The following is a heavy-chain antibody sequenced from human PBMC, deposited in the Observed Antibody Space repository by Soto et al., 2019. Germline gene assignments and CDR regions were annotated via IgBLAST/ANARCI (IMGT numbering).Heavy chain of an antibody. Sequence: GESLKISCKGSGYSFTSYWIGWVRQMPGKGLEWMGIIYPGDSDTRYSPSFQGQVTISADKSISTAYLQWSSLNASDTAMYYCARTAMVTLNYYGMDVWGQGTTVTVSS. J-gene: IGHJ6*02. CDR1: GYSFTSYW. CDR2: IYPGDSDT. V-gene: IGHV5-51*01. CDR3: ARTAMVTLNYYGMDV. D-gene: IGHD5-18*01.